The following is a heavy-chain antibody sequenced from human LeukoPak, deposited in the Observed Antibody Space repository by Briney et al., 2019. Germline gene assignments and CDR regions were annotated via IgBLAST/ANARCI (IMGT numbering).Heavy chain of an antibody. V-gene: IGHV4-4*07. CDR3: AREGNGDYGLYYSDY. CDR2: IYTRGST. J-gene: IGHJ4*02. D-gene: IGHD4-17*01. Sequence: SETLSLTCTVSGGYIGSYYWSWIRQPAGKGLEWIGRIYTRGSTNYNPSLKSRVTMSVDTSKNQFSLKLSSVTAADTAVYYCAREGNGDYGLYYSDYWGQGTLVTVSS. CDR1: GGYIGSYY.